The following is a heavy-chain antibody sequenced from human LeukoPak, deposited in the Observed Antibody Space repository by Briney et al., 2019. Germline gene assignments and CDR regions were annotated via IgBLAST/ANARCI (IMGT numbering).Heavy chain of an antibody. Sequence: PLGCPRLSSAASRFTVSSTNMSWVRPAPGKGLEWVSVIYSGGSKYYADSVKSRFTISRDNYKNTLYFQMNSLRAEDTAVYYCGNHYCDSSGNFDYWGQGTLVTVSS. D-gene: IGHD3-22*01. J-gene: IGHJ4*02. CDR2: IYSGGSK. V-gene: IGHV3-53*01. CDR1: RFTVSSTN. CDR3: GNHYCDSSGNFDY.